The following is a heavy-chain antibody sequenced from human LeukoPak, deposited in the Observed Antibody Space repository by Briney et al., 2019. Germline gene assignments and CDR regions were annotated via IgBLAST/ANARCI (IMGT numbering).Heavy chain of an antibody. J-gene: IGHJ4*02. V-gene: IGHV4-39*01. CDR2: IYYSGST. Sequence: SETLSLTCTVSGGSISSSSYYWGWIRQPPGKGLEWIGSIYYSGSTYYNPSLKSRVTISVDTSKNQFSLELSSVTAADTAVYYCAISPTELRYLDWFRDTAFDYWGQGTLVTVSS. CDR1: GGSISSSSYY. D-gene: IGHD3-9*01. CDR3: AISPTELRYLDWFRDTAFDY.